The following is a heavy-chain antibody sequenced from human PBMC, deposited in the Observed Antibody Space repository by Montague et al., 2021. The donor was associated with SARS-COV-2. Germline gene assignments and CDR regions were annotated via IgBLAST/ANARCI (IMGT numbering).Heavy chain of an antibody. D-gene: IGHD6-19*01. CDR1: GDSVSINSVA. CDR3: VRYSGWFYFDF. J-gene: IGHJ4*02. V-gene: IGHV6-1*01. CDR2: TYYRSKWYS. Sequence: CAISGDSVSINSVAWSWIRQSPSRGLEWLGRTYYRSKWYSDYAPSVIGRLTVNPDASKNEFSLELNYVTPEDTAVYYCVRYSGWFYFDFWGQGTLVTVSS.